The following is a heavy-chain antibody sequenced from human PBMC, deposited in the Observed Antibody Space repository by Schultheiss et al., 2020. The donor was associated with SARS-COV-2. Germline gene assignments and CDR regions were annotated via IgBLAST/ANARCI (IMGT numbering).Heavy chain of an antibody. D-gene: IGHD6-6*01. CDR3: AREDASSSHAFDI. CDR2: INHSGST. J-gene: IGHJ3*02. V-gene: IGHV4-34*01. CDR1: GGSFSGYY. Sequence: SETLSLTCAVYGGSFSGYYWSWIRQPPGKGLEWIGEINHSGSTNYNPSLKSRVTISVDTSKNQFSLKLSSVTAADTAVYYCAREDASSSHAFDIWGQGTMVTVSS.